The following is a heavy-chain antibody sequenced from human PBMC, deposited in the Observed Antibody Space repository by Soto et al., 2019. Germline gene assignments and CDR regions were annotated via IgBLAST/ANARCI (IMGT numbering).Heavy chain of an antibody. CDR3: ARDPLPLHY. CDR1: GYTFTRYG. CDR2: ISAYNGNT. Sequence: APVKVSCNAAGYTFTRYGISWVRQAPGQGLEWMGWISAYNGNTNYAQKLQGRVTMTTDTSTSTAYMELRSLRSDDTAVYYCARDPLPLHYWGQGTLVTVSS. J-gene: IGHJ4*02. V-gene: IGHV1-18*01.